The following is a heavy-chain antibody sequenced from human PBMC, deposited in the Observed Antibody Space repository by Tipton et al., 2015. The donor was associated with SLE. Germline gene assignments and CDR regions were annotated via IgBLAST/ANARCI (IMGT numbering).Heavy chain of an antibody. V-gene: IGHV4-59*01. CDR1: GGSISNYY. CDR3: ARSYYDFGSASVRGSFDY. CDR2: IYYSGGT. D-gene: IGHD3-3*01. Sequence: TLSLTCTVSGGSISNYYWTWIRPPPGKGLEWIGYIYYSGGTNYNPSLKSRVTISVDTSKNQFSLKLNSVTAADTAVYYCARSYYDFGSASVRGSFDYWGQGTLVTVSS. J-gene: IGHJ4*02.